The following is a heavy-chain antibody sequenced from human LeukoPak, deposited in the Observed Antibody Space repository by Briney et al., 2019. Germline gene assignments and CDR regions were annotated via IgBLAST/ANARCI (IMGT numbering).Heavy chain of an antibody. V-gene: IGHV7-4-1*02. CDR2: INTVNP. CDR3: SRDDSSGWH. J-gene: IGHJ4*02. D-gene: IGHD6-19*01. CDR1: GYTFTSYS. Sequence: ASVKVSCKASGYTFTSYSINWVRQAAGQGLEWMGWINTVNPRYAQGFTGRFVFSLDTSVSTAYLQISSLKAEDTAAYYCSRDDSSGWHWGQGTLVTVSS.